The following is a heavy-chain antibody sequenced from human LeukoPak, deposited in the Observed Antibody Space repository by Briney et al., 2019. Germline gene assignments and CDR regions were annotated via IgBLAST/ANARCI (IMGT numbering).Heavy chain of an antibody. Sequence: ASVKVSCKVSGYTFTDHYMHWVQQAPGKGLEWMGLVDPEDGETIYAQKFQGRVTITTDESTSTAYMELSSLRSEDTAVYYCARETPMITFGGVFDYWGQGTLVTVSS. CDR3: ARETPMITFGGVFDY. V-gene: IGHV1-69-2*01. J-gene: IGHJ4*02. CDR1: GYTFTDHY. D-gene: IGHD3-16*01. CDR2: VDPEDGET.